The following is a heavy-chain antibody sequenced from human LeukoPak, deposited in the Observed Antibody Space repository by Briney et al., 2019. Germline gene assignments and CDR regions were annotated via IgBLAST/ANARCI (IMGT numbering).Heavy chain of an antibody. CDR1: GGSISSSY. J-gene: IGHJ4*02. CDR2: IYYSGTT. D-gene: IGHD2-15*01. V-gene: IGHV4-59*08. Sequence: KPSETLSLTCTVSGGSISSSYWSWIRQPPGKGLEWIGYIYYSGTTNYNPSLKSRLTISVDTSKNQFSLKLSAVTAADTAVYYCARRGFCSGGTCLTFDLWGQGTLVTVSS. CDR3: ARRGFCSGGTCLTFDL.